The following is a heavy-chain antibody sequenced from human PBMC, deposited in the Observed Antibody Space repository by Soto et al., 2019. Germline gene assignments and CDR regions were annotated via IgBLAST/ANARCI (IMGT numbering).Heavy chain of an antibody. CDR3: AREKSYGYADY. D-gene: IGHD5-18*01. Sequence: QVQLVQSGAEVKKPGASVKVSCKASGYSFTSYDINWVRQATGQGLEWMGWMNPNSGNTGYAQKFQGRVTMTRNTPISKAYMELSSLRSDTAVYYCAREKSYGYADYWGQGTLVTVSS. V-gene: IGHV1-8*01. CDR2: MNPNSGNT. CDR1: GYSFTSYD. J-gene: IGHJ4*02.